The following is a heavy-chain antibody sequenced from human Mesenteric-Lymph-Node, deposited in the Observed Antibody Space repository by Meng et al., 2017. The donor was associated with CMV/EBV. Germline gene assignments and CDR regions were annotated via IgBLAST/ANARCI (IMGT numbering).Heavy chain of an antibody. J-gene: IGHJ5*02. D-gene: IGHD4-17*01. CDR3: AREPDYGEGFDP. CDR2: INSDGSST. Sequence: GESLKISCAASGFTFSSYWMHWVRQAPGKGLVWVSRINSDGSSTSYADSVKGRFTISRDNAKNTLYLQMNSLRVEDTALYYCAREPDYGEGFDPWGQGTLVTVSS. CDR1: GFTFSSYW. V-gene: IGHV3-74*01.